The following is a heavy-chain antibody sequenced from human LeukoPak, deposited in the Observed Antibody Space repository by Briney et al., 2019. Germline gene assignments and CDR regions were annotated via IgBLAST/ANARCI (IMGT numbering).Heavy chain of an antibody. CDR2: IIPIFGTA. V-gene: IGHV1-69*01. D-gene: IGHD3-22*01. CDR1: RWTFSSYF. J-gene: IGHJ1*01. Sequence: SVKVTFKGTRWTFSSYFSSWVRQAPGQGREWVGGIIPIFGTANYAQKFQGRVTITADESTSTAYVELSSLRSEDTAVYYCARSRRFDSSGPYQHWGQGTLVTVSS. CDR3: ARSRRFDSSGPYQH.